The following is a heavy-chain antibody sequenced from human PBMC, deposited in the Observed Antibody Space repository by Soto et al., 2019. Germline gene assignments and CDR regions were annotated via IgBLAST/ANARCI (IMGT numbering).Heavy chain of an antibody. CDR1: GASINDNTYW. D-gene: IGHD6-19*01. J-gene: IGHJ3*01. CDR3: ARQKGSGLWAFDV. CDR2: VFHNGDT. V-gene: IGHV4-39*01. Sequence: QVQLQESGPGLVRPSETLSLTCLVSGASINDNTYWWAWIRQPPGTGLEWTASVFHNGDTPYNPSLKGRISISVDRSRNQFSLKLTYVTAADTALYYGARQKGSGLWAFDVWGQGTMVTVSS.